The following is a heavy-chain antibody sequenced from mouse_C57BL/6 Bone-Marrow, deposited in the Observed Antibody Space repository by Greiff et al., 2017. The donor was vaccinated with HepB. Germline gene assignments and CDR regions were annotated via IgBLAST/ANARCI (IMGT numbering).Heavy chain of an antibody. CDR2: IYPGDGDT. CDR1: GYAFSSSW. CDR3: ANDGYYYYFDY. D-gene: IGHD2-3*01. J-gene: IGHJ2*01. Sequence: VQLQQSGPELVKPGASVKISCKASGYAFSSSWMNWVKQRPGKGLEWIGRIYPGDGDTNYNGKFKGKATLTADKSSSTAYMQLSSLTSEDSAVYVCANDGYYYYFDYWGQGTTLTVSS. V-gene: IGHV1-82*01.